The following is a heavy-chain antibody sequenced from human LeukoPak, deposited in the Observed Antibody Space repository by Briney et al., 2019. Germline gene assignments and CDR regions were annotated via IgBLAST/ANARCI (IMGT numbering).Heavy chain of an antibody. D-gene: IGHD5-24*01. J-gene: IGHJ5*02. V-gene: IGHV1-18*01. Sequence: ASVKVSCKASGYTFTNYGISWVRQAPGQGLEWMGWISAYNGYTNYAQNLQGRVTMTTDTSTSTAYVELTSLRSDDTAVYDCARALARDVYNINWFDPWGQGTLVTVSS. CDR1: GYTFTNYG. CDR3: ARALARDVYNINWFDP. CDR2: ISAYNGYT.